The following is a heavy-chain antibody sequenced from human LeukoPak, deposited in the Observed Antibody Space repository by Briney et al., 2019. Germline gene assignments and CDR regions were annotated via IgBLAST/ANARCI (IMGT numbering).Heavy chain of an antibody. V-gene: IGHV3-23*01. D-gene: IGHD6-19*01. CDR1: GFTFSSYA. CDR3: AKPHSSGWSRNFDY. J-gene: IGHJ4*02. Sequence: GGSLRPSCAASGFTFSSYAMSWVRQAPGKGLEWVSAISGSGGSTYYADSVKGRFTISRDNSKNTLYLQMNSLRAEDTAVYYCAKPHSSGWSRNFDYWGQGTLVTVSS. CDR2: ISGSGGST.